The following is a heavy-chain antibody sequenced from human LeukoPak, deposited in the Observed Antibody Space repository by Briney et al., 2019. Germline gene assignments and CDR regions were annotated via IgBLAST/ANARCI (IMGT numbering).Heavy chain of an antibody. CDR3: ARDAPPGVYCSSTSCQNNWFDP. CDR2: INPSGGST. D-gene: IGHD2-2*01. J-gene: IGHJ5*02. Sequence: GASVKVSCKASGYTFTSYYMHWVRQCPGQGLEWMGIINPSGGSTSYAQKFQGRATMTRDTSTSTVYMELSSLRSEDTAVYYCARDAPPGVYCSSTSCQNNWFDPWGQGTLVTVSS. V-gene: IGHV1-46*01. CDR1: GYTFTSYY.